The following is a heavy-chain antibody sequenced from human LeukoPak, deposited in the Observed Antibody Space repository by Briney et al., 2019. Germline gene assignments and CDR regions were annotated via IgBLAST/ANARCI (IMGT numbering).Heavy chain of an antibody. CDR2: IYYSGST. V-gene: IGHV4-59*01. Sequence: SETLSLTCTVSGGSISSYYWSWIRQPPGKGLEWIGYIYYSGSTNYNPSLKSRVTISVDTSKNQFSLKLSSVTPADTAVYYCAREALAARREVYSDYWGQGTLVTVSS. D-gene: IGHD6-6*01. CDR1: GGSISSYY. CDR3: AREALAARREVYSDY. J-gene: IGHJ4*02.